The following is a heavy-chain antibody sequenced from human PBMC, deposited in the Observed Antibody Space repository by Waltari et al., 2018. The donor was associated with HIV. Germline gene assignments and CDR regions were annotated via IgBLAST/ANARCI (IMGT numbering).Heavy chain of an antibody. D-gene: IGHD2-15*01. V-gene: IGHV4-39*01. CDR3: ARLLGGANWYFDL. Sequence: QLQLQESGPGLVKPSETLSLTCTVSGGSISSSSYYWGWIRQPPGKGLEWIGSIYYSGRTYYNPALKGRVTISVDTSKNQFSLKLSSVTAADTAVYYCARLLGGANWYFDLWGRGTLVTVSS. CDR2: IYYSGRT. CDR1: GGSISSSSYY. J-gene: IGHJ2*01.